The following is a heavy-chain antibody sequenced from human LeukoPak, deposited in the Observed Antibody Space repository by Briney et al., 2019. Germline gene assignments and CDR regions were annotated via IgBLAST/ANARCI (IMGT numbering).Heavy chain of an antibody. Sequence: GGSLRLSCAASGFTLSSYGMHWVRQAPGKGLEWVAVISSDGSNEYYADSVTGRFTISRDNSKNTLYLQMNSLRPDDTAVYYCASGYTMYTTSSALDYWGQGTQVTVSS. CDR2: ISSDGSNE. CDR3: ASGYTMYTTSSALDY. V-gene: IGHV3-30*04. J-gene: IGHJ4*02. D-gene: IGHD6-6*01. CDR1: GFTLSSYG.